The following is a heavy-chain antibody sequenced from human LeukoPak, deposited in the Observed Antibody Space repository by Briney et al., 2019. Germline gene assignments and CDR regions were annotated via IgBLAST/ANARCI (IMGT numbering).Heavy chain of an antibody. Sequence: PGRSLRLSCAASGFTLSSYGMHWVRQAPGKGLEWVAVIWYDGSNKYYADSVKGRFTISRDNSKNTLYLQMNSLRAEDTAVYYCAKSLRAARPVFDYWGQGTLVTVSS. J-gene: IGHJ4*02. D-gene: IGHD6-6*01. CDR2: IWYDGSNK. CDR1: GFTLSSYG. V-gene: IGHV3-33*06. CDR3: AKSLRAARPVFDY.